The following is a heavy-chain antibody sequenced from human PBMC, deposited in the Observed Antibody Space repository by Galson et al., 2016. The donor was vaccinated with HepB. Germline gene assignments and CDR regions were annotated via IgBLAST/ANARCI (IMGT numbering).Heavy chain of an antibody. CDR3: ARLSGWSDRHLDS. CDR1: GFSLSTSGLC. Sequence: PALVKPTQTLTLTCTFSGFSLSTSGLCMTWIRQPPGKALEWLALIDWVDEKYYTTSLKTRLTISKDTSKNQVVLRMTNMDPVDTATYYCARLSGWSDRHLDSWGQGTLVTVPS. J-gene: IGHJ4*02. V-gene: IGHV2-70*01. D-gene: IGHD6-19*01. CDR2: IDWVDEK.